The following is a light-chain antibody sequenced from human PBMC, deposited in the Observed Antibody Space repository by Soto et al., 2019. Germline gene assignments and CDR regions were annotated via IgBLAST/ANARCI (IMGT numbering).Light chain of an antibody. CDR3: TSDTTSCTLSYG. J-gene: IGLJ1*01. Sequence: QSALTQPASVSGSPGQSITISCTGTSSDVGGYNYVSWYQQHPGKAPKLIIYELSDRPSGVSTHVPGSKSGNSASLTISGLQADDEADYYCTSDTTSCTLSYGFGTETKVTVL. CDR2: ELS. V-gene: IGLV2-14*01. CDR1: SSDVGGYNY.